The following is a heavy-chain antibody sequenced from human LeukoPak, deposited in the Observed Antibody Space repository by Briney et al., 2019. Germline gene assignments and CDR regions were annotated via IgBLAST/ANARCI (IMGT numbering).Heavy chain of an antibody. CDR2: IYPDDSNS. Sequence: GESLKISCKGSGYRFTSYWIGWVRKMPGKGLEWMPIIYPDDSNSRYSPSFQGQVTISADKSISTAYLQWSSLKASDSAMYYCARRAYSGSYFFDDWGQGTLVTVSS. CDR1: GYRFTSYW. D-gene: IGHD1-26*01. J-gene: IGHJ4*02. V-gene: IGHV5-51*01. CDR3: ARRAYSGSYFFDD.